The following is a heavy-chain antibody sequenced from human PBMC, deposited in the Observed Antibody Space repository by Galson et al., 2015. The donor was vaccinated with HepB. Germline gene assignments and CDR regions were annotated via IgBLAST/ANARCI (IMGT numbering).Heavy chain of an antibody. CDR2: ISSTSTTI. CDR3: ARDGCGSTSCYAGYNYYYYMDV. D-gene: IGHD2-2*01. Sequence: SLRLSCAASGFTFSTYSMNWVRQAPGKGLEWVSYISSTSTTIYYADSLKGRFTIFRDNAKNSLYPQMNSLRAEDTAVYFCARDGCGSTSCYAGYNYYYYMDVWGKGTTVTVSS. CDR1: GFTFSTYS. V-gene: IGHV3-48*01. J-gene: IGHJ6*03.